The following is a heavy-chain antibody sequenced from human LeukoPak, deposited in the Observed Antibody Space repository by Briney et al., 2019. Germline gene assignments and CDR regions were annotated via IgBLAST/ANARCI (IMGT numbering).Heavy chain of an antibody. CDR2: MYNRGST. J-gene: IGHJ4*02. Sequence: SETLSLTCTVSGDSISNYYWSWIRQSPGKKLEWIGYMYNRGSTIYNPSLKSRVTISTDTSKNQFSLRLTSVTAAGTAVYYCARAEKAVTGTLDYWGQGTLITVSS. D-gene: IGHD6-19*01. V-gene: IGHV4-59*01. CDR3: ARAEKAVTGTLDY. CDR1: GDSISNYY.